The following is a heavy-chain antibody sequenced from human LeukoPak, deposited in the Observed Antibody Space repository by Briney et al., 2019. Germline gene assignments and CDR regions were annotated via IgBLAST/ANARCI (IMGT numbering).Heavy chain of an antibody. CDR2: ITSSSSYL. CDR3: ARDPLNYYDSDAYSCPLDC. V-gene: IGHV3-21*01. J-gene: IGHJ4*02. D-gene: IGHD3-22*01. CDR1: GFTFSSFN. Sequence: PGGSLRLSCTASGFTFSSFNMNGVRQAPGKGLECVSSITSSSSYLYYADSAKGRFTISRDNAKNSLYPKMNSLRAEDTAVYCCARDPLNYYDSDAYSCPLDCWGQGTLVTVSS.